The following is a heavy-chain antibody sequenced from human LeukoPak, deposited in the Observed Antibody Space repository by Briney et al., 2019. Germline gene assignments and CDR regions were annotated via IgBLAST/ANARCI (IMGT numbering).Heavy chain of an antibody. CDR3: ARALPIHQFSPYFDY. V-gene: IGHV1-2*02. CDR1: GYTFTGYY. CDR2: INPNSGGT. Sequence: ASVKVSCKASGYTFTGYYMHWVRQAPGQGLEWMGWINPNSGGTNYAQKFQGRVTMTRDTSTSTVYMELSSLRSEDTAVYYCARALPIHQFSPYFDYWGQGTLVTVSS. J-gene: IGHJ4*02. D-gene: IGHD5-18*01.